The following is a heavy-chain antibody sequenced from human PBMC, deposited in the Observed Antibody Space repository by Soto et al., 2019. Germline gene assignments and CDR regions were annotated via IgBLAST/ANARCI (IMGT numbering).Heavy chain of an antibody. Sequence: PGESLKISCEASGYNFNTYWIAWVRQMPGKGLEWMGMIYPGDSETKYSESFQGQVTMSVDNSLSIAYLQWRSLKASDTATYFCASGHWGSKGFFDHWGQGTLVTVSS. CDR3: ASGHWGSKGFFDH. CDR2: IYPGDSET. J-gene: IGHJ4*02. D-gene: IGHD3-16*01. V-gene: IGHV5-51*01. CDR1: GYNFNTYW.